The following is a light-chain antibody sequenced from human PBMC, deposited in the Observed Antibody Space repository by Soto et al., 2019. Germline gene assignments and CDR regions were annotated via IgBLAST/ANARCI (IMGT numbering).Light chain of an antibody. J-gene: IGLJ2*01. Sequence: QSALTQPPSASGSPGQSVTIYCTGSSNDLGGYNYVSWYQHHPGKAPKLIIYEVRERPSGVPDRFSGSKSGNTASLTVSGLQAEDEADYYCSSYGGSDNLIFGGGTKLTVL. CDR1: SNDLGGYNY. V-gene: IGLV2-8*01. CDR2: EVR. CDR3: SSYGGSDNLI.